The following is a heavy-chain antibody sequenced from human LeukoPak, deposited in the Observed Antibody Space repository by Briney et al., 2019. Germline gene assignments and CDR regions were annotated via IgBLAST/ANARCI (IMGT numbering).Heavy chain of an antibody. CDR2: IYYSGST. V-gene: IGHV4-39*01. CDR3: ARPVVADYYDSSGYYLAPYLDY. Sequence: PSETLSLTCTVSGGSISSSSYYWGWIRQPPGKGLEWIGSIYYSGSTYYNPSLKSRVTISVDTSKNQFSLKLSSVTAADTAVYYCARPVVADYYDSSGYYLAPYLDYWGQGTLVTVSS. D-gene: IGHD3-22*01. CDR1: GGSISSSSYY. J-gene: IGHJ4*02.